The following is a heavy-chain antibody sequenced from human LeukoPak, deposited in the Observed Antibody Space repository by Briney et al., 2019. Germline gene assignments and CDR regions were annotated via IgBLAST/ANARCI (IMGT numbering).Heavy chain of an antibody. CDR1: GGAFSGYY. Sequence: SETLSLTCAVYGGAFSGYYWSWIRQPPGKGLEWIGEINYSGSTNHNPSLKSRVTISVDTSKNQFSLKLSSVTAADTAVYYCARGHDCGDIGVGYWGQGTLVTVSS. CDR2: INYSGST. V-gene: IGHV4-34*01. CDR3: ARGHDCGDIGVGY. D-gene: IGHD4-17*01. J-gene: IGHJ4*02.